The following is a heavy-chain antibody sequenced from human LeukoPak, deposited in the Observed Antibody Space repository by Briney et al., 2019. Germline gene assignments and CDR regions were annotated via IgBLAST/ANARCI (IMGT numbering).Heavy chain of an antibody. Sequence: GGSLRLSCAASGFTVSSNYMSWVRQAPGKGLEWVSAISGSGGSTYYADSVKGRFTISRDNSKNTLYLQMNSLRAEDTAVYYCAKSRSSGWYDPFDYWGQGTLVTVSS. J-gene: IGHJ4*02. D-gene: IGHD6-19*01. CDR3: AKSRSSGWYDPFDY. CDR1: GFTVSSNY. CDR2: ISGSGGST. V-gene: IGHV3-23*01.